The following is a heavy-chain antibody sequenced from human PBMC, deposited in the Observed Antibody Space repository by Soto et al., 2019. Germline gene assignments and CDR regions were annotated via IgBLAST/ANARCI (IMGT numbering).Heavy chain of an antibody. CDR2: IYYSGST. CDR1: GGSISSYY. CDR3: ARVAVPGTFDD. D-gene: IGHD1-1*01. J-gene: IGHJ4*02. V-gene: IGHV4-59*01. Sequence: SETLSLTCTVSGGSISSYYWSWIRQPPGKGLEWIGYIYYSGSTNYNPSLKSRVTISVDTSKNQFSLKLSSVTAADTAVYYCARVAVPGTFDDWGQGTLVPVAS.